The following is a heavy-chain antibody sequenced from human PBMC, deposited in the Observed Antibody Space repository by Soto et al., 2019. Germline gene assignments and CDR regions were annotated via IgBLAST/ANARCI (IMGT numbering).Heavy chain of an antibody. CDR1: GYSFTSYW. V-gene: IGHV5-51*01. CDR3: ARTSRGAENSPHYYYYGMDV. J-gene: IGHJ6*02. D-gene: IGHD3-10*01. Sequence: GESLKISCKGSGYSFTSYWIGWVRQMPGKGLEWMGIIYPGDSDTRYSPSFQGQVTISADKSISTAYLQWSSLKASDTAMYYCARTSRGAENSPHYYYYGMDVWGQGTTVTVSS. CDR2: IYPGDSDT.